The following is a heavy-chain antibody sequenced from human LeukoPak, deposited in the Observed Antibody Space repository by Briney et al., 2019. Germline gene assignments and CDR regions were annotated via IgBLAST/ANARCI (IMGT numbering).Heavy chain of an antibody. CDR3: ARAGVAARLTPFDY. CDR1: GGTFSSYA. J-gene: IGHJ4*02. CDR2: IIPIFGTA. D-gene: IGHD6-6*01. V-gene: IGHV1-69*01. Sequence: SSVKVSCEASGGTFSSYAISWVRQAPGQGLEWMGGIIPIFGTANYAQKFQGRVTITADESTSTAYMELSSLRSEDTAVYYCARAGVAARLTPFDYWGQGTLVTVSS.